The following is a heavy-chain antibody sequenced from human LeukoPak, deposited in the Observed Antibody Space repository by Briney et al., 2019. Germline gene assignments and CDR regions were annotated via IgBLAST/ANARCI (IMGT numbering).Heavy chain of an antibody. V-gene: IGHV3-74*01. CDR2: LNSDGTTI. CDR1: GFTFSSYA. CDR3: VRGAGGPRNYVLDY. D-gene: IGHD3-10*02. J-gene: IGHJ4*02. Sequence: PGGSLGLSCAASGFTFSSYAMSWVRQAPGMGLVWVSRLNSDGTTINYADSVKGRFTISRDNAKNTVYLQMSGLRDDDTALYFCVRGAGGPRNYVLDYWGQGALVSVSS.